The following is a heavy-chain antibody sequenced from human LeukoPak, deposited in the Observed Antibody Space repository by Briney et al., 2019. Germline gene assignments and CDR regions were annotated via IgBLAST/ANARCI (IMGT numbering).Heavy chain of an antibody. V-gene: IGHV3-23*01. D-gene: IGHD2-8*01. CDR3: AKTNGYFDQ. J-gene: IGHJ4*02. Sequence: GGSLRLSCAASGFTFSSYGMTWLRQTPAKGLEWVSAISGSGETTYYSDSVRGRFTISRDNSKNTLFLQMNSLRVEDAAMYYCAKTNGYFDQWGQGTLVAVSS. CDR2: ISGSGETT. CDR1: GFTFSSYG.